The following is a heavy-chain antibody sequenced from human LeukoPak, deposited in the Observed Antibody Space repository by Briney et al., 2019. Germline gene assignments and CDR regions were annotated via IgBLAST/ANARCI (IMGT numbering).Heavy chain of an antibody. CDR3: ARGGDSSGTIGH. V-gene: IGHV1-2*02. D-gene: IGHD3-22*01. Sequence: GASVTVSCKASGYTFTGCYMHWVRQAPGQGLEWMGWINPDSGGTNYAQKFQGRVTMTRDTSISTAYMELSRLRSDDTAVYYCARGGDSSGTIGHWGQGTLVTVSS. CDR2: INPDSGGT. J-gene: IGHJ4*02. CDR1: GYTFTGCY.